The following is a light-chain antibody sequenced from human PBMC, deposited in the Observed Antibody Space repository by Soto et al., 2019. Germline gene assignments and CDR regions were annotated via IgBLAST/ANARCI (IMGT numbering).Light chain of an antibody. V-gene: IGLV2-14*01. J-gene: IGLJ2*01. CDR2: EVT. Sequence: QSALTQPASVSGSPGQSITISCIGTSSDVGGYNYVSWYQQHPGKAPKLMIYEVTNRPSGVSNRFSGSKSGNTASLTISGLQAEDEADYYCSSYTKTSTLVIFGGGTKLTVL. CDR1: SSDVGGYNY. CDR3: SSYTKTSTLVI.